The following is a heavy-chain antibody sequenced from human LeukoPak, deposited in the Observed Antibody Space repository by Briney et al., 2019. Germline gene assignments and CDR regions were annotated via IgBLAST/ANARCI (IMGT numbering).Heavy chain of an antibody. CDR2: INPNSGGT. D-gene: IGHD6-19*01. J-gene: IGHJ4*02. CDR1: GYTFTGYY. CDR3: ARVGYSSGWDFDY. V-gene: IGHV1-2*02. Sequence: GASVKVSCKASGYTFTGYYMHWVRQAPGQGLEWMGWINPNSGGTNYAQKFQGRVTMTRDTSISTAYMELSRLRSDDTAAYYCARVGYSSGWDFDYWGQGTLVTVSS.